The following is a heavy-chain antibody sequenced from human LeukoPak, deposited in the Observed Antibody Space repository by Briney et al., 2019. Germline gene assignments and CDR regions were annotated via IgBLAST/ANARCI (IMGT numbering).Heavy chain of an antibody. Sequence: SETLSLTCTVSGGSISSGGYYWSWVRQHPGKGLERIGYIYYSGSTYYNPSLKSRVTISVDTSKNQFSLKLSSVTAADTAVYYCARSPVVPAAIDWFDPWGQGTLVTVSS. CDR3: ARSPVVPAAIDWFDP. V-gene: IGHV4-31*03. D-gene: IGHD2-2*01. CDR2: IYYSGST. CDR1: GGSISSGGYY. J-gene: IGHJ5*02.